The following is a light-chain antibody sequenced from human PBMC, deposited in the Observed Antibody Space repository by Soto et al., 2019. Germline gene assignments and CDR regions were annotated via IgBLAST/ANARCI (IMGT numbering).Light chain of an antibody. Sequence: EIVLTQSPGSLSLSPGERATLSCRASQSVSSTFFAWYQQRHGQAPRLLMYGASSRATGIPERFSSSGSGTDFTITISRLEHEDVAVYYCQQFDSSVTFGQGTKVEIK. V-gene: IGKV3-20*01. CDR1: QSVSSTF. CDR2: GAS. J-gene: IGKJ1*01. CDR3: QQFDSSVT.